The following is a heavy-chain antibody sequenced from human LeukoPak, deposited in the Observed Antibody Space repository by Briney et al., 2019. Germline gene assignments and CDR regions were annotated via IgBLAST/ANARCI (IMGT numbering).Heavy chain of an antibody. CDR3: ARDGVGSAGGIWFDP. Sequence: GSSVKVSCKASGGTFSSYAISWVRQAPGQGLEWMGGIISIFGTANYAQKFQGRVTITADESTSTAYMELSSLRSEDTAVYYCARDGVGSAGGIWFDPWGQGTLVTVTS. CDR2: IISIFGTA. V-gene: IGHV1-69*01. CDR1: GGTFSSYA. D-gene: IGHD3-16*01. J-gene: IGHJ5*02.